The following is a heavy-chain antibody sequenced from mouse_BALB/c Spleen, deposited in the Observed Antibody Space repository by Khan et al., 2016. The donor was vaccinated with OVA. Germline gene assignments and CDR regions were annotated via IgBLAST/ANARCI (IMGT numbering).Heavy chain of an antibody. CDR3: ESGYDYGWYFDV. Sequence: QVQLQQSGPELKKPGETVRISCKASGYTFTTAGMQWVQKMPGKGLKWIGWINTHSGVPKYAEDFKGRFAFSLETSASTAYLQITNLKNEDTATYFCESGYDYGWYFDVWGAGTTVTVSS. V-gene: IGHV9-4*02. D-gene: IGHD2-4*01. CDR2: INTHSGVP. CDR1: GYTFTTAG. J-gene: IGHJ1*01.